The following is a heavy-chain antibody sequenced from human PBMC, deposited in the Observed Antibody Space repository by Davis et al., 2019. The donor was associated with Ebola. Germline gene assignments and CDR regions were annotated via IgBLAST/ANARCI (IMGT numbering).Heavy chain of an antibody. CDR1: GYSFTSHW. D-gene: IGHD5-24*01. J-gene: IGHJ4*02. CDR3: ARGTDGYNPGGYFDS. V-gene: IGHV5-51*01. Sequence: PGGSLRLSCKGSGYSFTSHWIVWVRPMPGKGLGCMGIIFPGDSDTRYSPSFQGQVTISADKSITTAYLQWSSLKASDTAMYYCARGTDGYNPGGYFDSWGQGTLVTVSS. CDR2: IFPGDSDT.